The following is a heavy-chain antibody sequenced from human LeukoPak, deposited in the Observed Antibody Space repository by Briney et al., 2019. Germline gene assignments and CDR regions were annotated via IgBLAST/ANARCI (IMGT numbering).Heavy chain of an antibody. CDR2: INHSGST. CDR3: ARKQGGQLGNTRRWFDP. Sequence: SETLSLTCAVYGGSFSDYYWSWIRQSPGKGLEWIGEINHSGSTYYNPSLKSRVTISLDTSKSQFSLKLTSVTAADTAVYYCARKQGGQLGNTRRWFDPWGQGTLVTVSS. J-gene: IGHJ5*02. CDR1: GGSFSDYY. D-gene: IGHD6-13*01. V-gene: IGHV4-34*01.